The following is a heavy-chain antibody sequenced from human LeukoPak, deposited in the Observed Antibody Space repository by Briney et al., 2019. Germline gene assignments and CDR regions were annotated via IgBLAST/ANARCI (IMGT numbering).Heavy chain of an antibody. CDR3: ARDSSGYYYFDY. CDR2: INHSGST. Sequence: SETLSLTCAVYGGSFSGYYWSWIRQPPGKGLEWIGEINHSGSTNYNPSLKSRVNISVDPSKNQFSLTLSSVTAADTAVYYCARDSSGYYYFDYCGQGTLVTVYS. CDR1: GGSFSGYY. V-gene: IGHV4-34*01. D-gene: IGHD3-22*01. J-gene: IGHJ4*02.